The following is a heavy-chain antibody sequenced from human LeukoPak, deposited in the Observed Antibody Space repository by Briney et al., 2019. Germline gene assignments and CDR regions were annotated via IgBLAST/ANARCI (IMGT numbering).Heavy chain of an antibody. J-gene: IGHJ4*02. Sequence: SETLSLTCSVSGGSVSSGISYWSCIRQPPWEGLEWIAYISGSGGSDYNPSLRGRVTISLDTSKNQFSLRLTSVTAADTAVYYCAKVPAAGTGSDYWGQGTLVTVSS. D-gene: IGHD6-13*01. CDR3: AKVPAAGTGSDY. CDR2: ISGSGGS. V-gene: IGHV4-61*01. CDR1: GGSVSSGISY.